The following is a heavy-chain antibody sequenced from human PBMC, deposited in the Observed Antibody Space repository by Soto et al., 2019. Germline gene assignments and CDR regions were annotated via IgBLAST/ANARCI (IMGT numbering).Heavy chain of an antibody. CDR1: GDSVSSNSAA. CDR3: AAEFGVAGTGNWFDP. CDR2: TCYRSQWYN. Sequence: SQTLSLTCAISGDSVSSNSAAWNWISQSPSRGLEWLGRTCYRSQWYNDYAVSVKSRITIIPDTSKNQFSLQLNSVTPEDTAVYYCAAEFGVAGTGNWFDPWGQGTLVTVS. J-gene: IGHJ5*02. V-gene: IGHV6-1*01. D-gene: IGHD3-3*01.